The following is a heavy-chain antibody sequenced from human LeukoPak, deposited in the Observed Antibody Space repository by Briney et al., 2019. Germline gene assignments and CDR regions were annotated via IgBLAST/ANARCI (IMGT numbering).Heavy chain of an antibody. J-gene: IGHJ4*02. V-gene: IGHV3-21*01. D-gene: IGHD3-9*01. Sequence: KAGGSLRLSCAASGFTFSSYSMNWVRQAPGKGLEWVSSISSSSSYIYYADSVKGRFTISRDNAKNSLYLQMNSLRAEDTAVYYCARGPLVLRYFDWLRQRPPDYWGQGTLVTVSS. CDR3: ARGPLVLRYFDWLRQRPPDY. CDR1: GFTFSSYS. CDR2: ISSSSSYI.